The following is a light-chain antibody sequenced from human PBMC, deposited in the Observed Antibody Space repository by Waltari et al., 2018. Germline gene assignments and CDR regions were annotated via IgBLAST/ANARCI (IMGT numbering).Light chain of an antibody. CDR2: KAS. Sequence: DIQMTQSPSTLSASVGDRVTITCRASQNINTWLAWHQQKPGKAPKLLIYKASSLESGVPSRCIGSGSWTEFTLTISSLQPDDFATYYCLQYNGEPRTFGQGTKVEVK. J-gene: IGKJ1*01. CDR3: LQYNGEPRT. V-gene: IGKV1-5*03. CDR1: QNINTW.